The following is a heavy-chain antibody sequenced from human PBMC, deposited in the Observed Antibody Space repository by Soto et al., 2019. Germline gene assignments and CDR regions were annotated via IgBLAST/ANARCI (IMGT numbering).Heavy chain of an antibody. CDR3: SKWSGFGDA. J-gene: IGHJ5*02. V-gene: IGHV3-23*01. D-gene: IGHD3-10*01. Sequence: GGSLRLSCAGSGFTLSDHYIDWVRQAPGKGLEWVSGISDSGGNTWYADSVKGRFTISRDNSKNTLFLQMNSLRAEDTAVYFCSKWSGFGDAWGQGTLVTSPQ. CDR2: ISDSGGNT. CDR1: GFTLSDHY.